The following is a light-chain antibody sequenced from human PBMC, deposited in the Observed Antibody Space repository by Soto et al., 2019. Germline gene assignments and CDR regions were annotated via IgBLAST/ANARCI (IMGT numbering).Light chain of an antibody. CDR3: MQSLQTPPT. CDR1: QSLLHSNGYNY. CDR2: LGS. Sequence: DIVMTQSPLSLPVTPGEPASISCRSSQSLLHSNGYNYLDWYLQKPGQSPQFLIYLGSNRASGVPDRFSGSGSGTDFTLKITRVEAEDVGVYYCMQSLQTPPTFGQGTKLEI. J-gene: IGKJ2*01. V-gene: IGKV2-28*01.